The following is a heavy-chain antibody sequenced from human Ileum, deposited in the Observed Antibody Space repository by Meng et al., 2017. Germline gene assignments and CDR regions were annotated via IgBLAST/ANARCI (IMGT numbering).Heavy chain of an antibody. J-gene: IGHJ4*02. CDR1: GDPIRSIVY. V-gene: IGHV4-4*03. CDR3: VRHGGKYFDY. D-gene: IGHD2-15*01. Sequence: VRLEAGGPGRGDPRGTLSLTWTGRGDPIRSIVYWSWVRQSPGKGLEWIGQIYLPGSPNYNPSLESRVTISEDKSMNQFSLRLTSVTAADTAIFYCVRHGGKYFDYWGQGILVTVSS. CDR2: IYLPGSP.